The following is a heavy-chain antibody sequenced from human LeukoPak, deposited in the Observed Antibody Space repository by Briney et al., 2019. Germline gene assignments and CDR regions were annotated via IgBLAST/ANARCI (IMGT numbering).Heavy chain of an antibody. V-gene: IGHV4-59*08. CDR1: GGSISSYY. D-gene: IGHD6-13*01. CDR2: IYYSGST. CDR3: ARHTSWGSSSWVVDY. J-gene: IGHJ4*02. Sequence: SETLSLTCTVSGGSISSYYWSWIRQPPGKGLEWIGYIYYSGSTNYNPSLKSRVTISVDTSKNQFSLKLSSVTAADTAVHYCARHTSWGSSSWVVDYWGQGTLVTVSS.